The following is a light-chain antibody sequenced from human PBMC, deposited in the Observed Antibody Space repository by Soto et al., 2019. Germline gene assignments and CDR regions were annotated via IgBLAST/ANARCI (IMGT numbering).Light chain of an antibody. CDR3: SSYATSSSYL. V-gene: IGLV2-14*03. CDR1: SSDVGGYNH. CDR2: DVT. Sequence: QSALTQPASVSGSPGQSITISCTGTSSDVGGYNHVSWYQIHPGKAPKLIIYDVTSRPSGVSYRFSGSKSGNSASLTISGLQAEAEADYYCSSYATSSSYLFGGGTKLTV. J-gene: IGLJ2*01.